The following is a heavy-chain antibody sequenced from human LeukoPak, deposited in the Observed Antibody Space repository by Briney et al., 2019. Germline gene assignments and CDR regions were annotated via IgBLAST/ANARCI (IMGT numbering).Heavy chain of an antibody. Sequence: GGSLRLSCAASGFTFSSYAMSWVRQAPGKGLEWVSAISGSGGSTYYADSVKGRFTISRDNSKNTLYLQMNSLRAEDTAVYYCAKDQGPDIVVVPAAVGFDYWGQGTLVTVPS. J-gene: IGHJ4*02. CDR3: AKDQGPDIVVVPAAVGFDY. CDR2: ISGSGGST. D-gene: IGHD2-2*01. CDR1: GFTFSSYA. V-gene: IGHV3-23*01.